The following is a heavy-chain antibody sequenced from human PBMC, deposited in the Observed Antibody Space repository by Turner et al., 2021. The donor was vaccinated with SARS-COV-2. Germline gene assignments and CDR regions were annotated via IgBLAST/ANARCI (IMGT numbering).Heavy chain of an antibody. CDR1: GSAFSSYG. Sequence: QVQLVESGGGVVQPGRSLRPSCAASGSAFSSYGMHWVRQAQGKGLGWVAFIWYDGSNKYYADSVKGRFTISRDNSKNTLYLQMNSLRAEDTAVYYCARPIPSYSSGWYGCYFDYWGQGTLVTVSS. J-gene: IGHJ4*02. V-gene: IGHV3-33*01. CDR3: ARPIPSYSSGWYGCYFDY. D-gene: IGHD6-19*01. CDR2: IWYDGSNK.